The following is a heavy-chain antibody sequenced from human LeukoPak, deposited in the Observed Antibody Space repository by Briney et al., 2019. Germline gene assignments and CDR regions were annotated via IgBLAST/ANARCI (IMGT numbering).Heavy chain of an antibody. CDR1: GGSISSLY. V-gene: IGHV4-59*01. CDR2: IYFSGST. CDR3: ARGGYSGSWYQNWFDS. Sequence: SETLSLTCTVYGGSISSLYWSWIRQPPGKGLEWIGYIYFSGSTNYNPSLKSRVTISVDTSKNQFSLKLSSVTAADTAMYYCARGGYSGSWYQNWFDSWGQGTLVTVSS. D-gene: IGHD6-13*01. J-gene: IGHJ5*01.